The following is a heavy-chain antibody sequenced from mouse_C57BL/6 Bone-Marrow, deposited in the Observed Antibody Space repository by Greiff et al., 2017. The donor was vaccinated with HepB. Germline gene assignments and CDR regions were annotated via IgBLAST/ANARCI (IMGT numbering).Heavy chain of an antibody. V-gene: IGHV5-4*03. Sequence: EVKVVESGGGLVKPGGSLKLSCAASGFTFSSYAMSWVRQTPEKRLECVATISDGGSYTYYPDNVKGRFTISRDNAKNNLYLQMSHLKSEDTAMYYCARGKIYFDYWGQGTTLTVSS. J-gene: IGHJ2*01. CDR2: ISDGGSYT. CDR3: ARGKIYFDY. CDR1: GFTFSSYA.